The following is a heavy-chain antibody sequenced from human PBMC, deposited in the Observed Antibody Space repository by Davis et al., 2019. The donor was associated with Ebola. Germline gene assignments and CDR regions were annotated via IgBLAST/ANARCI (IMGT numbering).Heavy chain of an antibody. CDR1: GGSISSYY. D-gene: IGHD1-1*01. J-gene: IGHJ6*03. CDR2: IYYSGST. V-gene: IGHV4-59*01. CDR3: ARGVNWNDYYYYMDV. Sequence: GSLRLSCTVSGGSISSYYWSWIRQPPGKGLEWIGYIYYSGSTNYNPSLKSRVTISVDTSKNQFSLKLSSVTAADTAVYYCARGVNWNDYYYYMDVWGKGTTVTVSS.